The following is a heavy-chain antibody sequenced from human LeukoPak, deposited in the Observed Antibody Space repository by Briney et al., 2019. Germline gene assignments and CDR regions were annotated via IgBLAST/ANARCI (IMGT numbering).Heavy chain of an antibody. CDR2: ISYDGSND. J-gene: IGHJ4*02. CDR1: GFTFSNYG. Sequence: GGSLRLSCAAAGFTFSNYGMHWVRQAPGKGLEWVTVISYDGSNDYYADSVKGRFIVSRDNSKNTLYLQMNSLRAEDTAVYHCARDISYGSWGPDYWGQGTLVTVSS. D-gene: IGHD3-10*01. CDR3: ARDISYGSWGPDY. V-gene: IGHV3-30*19.